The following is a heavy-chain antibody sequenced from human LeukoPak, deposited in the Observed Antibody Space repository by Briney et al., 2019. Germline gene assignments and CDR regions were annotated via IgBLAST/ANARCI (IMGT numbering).Heavy chain of an antibody. CDR1: GIIFSNYW. V-gene: IGHV3-74*01. D-gene: IGHD3-22*01. J-gene: IGHJ4*02. CDR3: ARDLVHDSSGYYY. Sequence: GGSLRLSCAASGIIFSNYWMHWVRQAPGKGLVWVSRINRDGSSTSYADSVKGRFTISRDNAKNSLDLQMNSLRAEDTAVYYCARDLVHDSSGYYYWGQGTLVTVSS. CDR2: INRDGSST.